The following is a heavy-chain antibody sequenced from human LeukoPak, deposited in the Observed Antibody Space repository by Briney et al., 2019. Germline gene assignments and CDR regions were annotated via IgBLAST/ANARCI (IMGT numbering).Heavy chain of an antibody. J-gene: IGHJ4*02. D-gene: IGHD6-6*01. Sequence: GGSLRLSCAASGFTFSSNPMSWVRQAPGKGLEWVSGISYGGGSTYYADSVKGRFTISRDNSKNALYLQMNSLRSEDTAVYYCAKRIAARTPYYFDYWGQGTLVTVSS. V-gene: IGHV3-23*01. CDR1: GFTFSSNP. CDR3: AKRIAARTPYYFDY. CDR2: ISYGGGST.